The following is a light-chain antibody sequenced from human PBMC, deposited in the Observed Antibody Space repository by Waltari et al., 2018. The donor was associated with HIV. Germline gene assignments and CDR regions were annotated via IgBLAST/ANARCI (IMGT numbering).Light chain of an antibody. Sequence: DIVMTQSPDSLVVSLGERATINCKSSQSVLYRSNNRNYLAWYQQKPGQPPKLLIYWAATREAGVPDRFSVRWSGTDFTLTISSLQAEDVAVYYCQQYYSTPWTFGQGTKVEIK. V-gene: IGKV4-1*01. J-gene: IGKJ1*01. CDR2: WAA. CDR1: QSVLYRSNNRNY. CDR3: QQYYSTPWT.